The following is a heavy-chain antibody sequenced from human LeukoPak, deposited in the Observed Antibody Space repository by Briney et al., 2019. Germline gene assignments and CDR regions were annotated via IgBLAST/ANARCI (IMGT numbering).Heavy chain of an antibody. CDR3: ARGTGTTAYFDY. Sequence: GGSLILSCAASGFTFSNYEMNWVRQAPGKGLEWVSYISSSSSYTKYGDSVKGRFTISRDNAKNSLYLQVNSLRAEDTAVYYCARGTGTTAYFDYWGQGTLVTVSS. J-gene: IGHJ4*02. V-gene: IGHV3-11*06. CDR2: ISSSSSYT. CDR1: GFTFSNYE. D-gene: IGHD1-1*01.